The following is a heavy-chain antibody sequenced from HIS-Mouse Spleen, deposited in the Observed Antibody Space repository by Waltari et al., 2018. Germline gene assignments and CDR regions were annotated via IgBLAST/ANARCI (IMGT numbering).Heavy chain of an antibody. CDR2: IRSKAYGGTT. CDR3: TRDLGAYGHRRSVDY. D-gene: IGHD3-10*01. V-gene: IGHV3-49*03. CDR1: GFTFGDYA. Sequence: EVQLVESGGGLVQPGRSLRLSCTASGFTFGDYAMSWFRQAPGKGLEWVGFIRSKAYGGTTEYAASVKGRFTISRDDSKSIAYLQMNSLKTEDTAVYYCTRDLGAYGHRRSVDYWGQGTLVTVSS. J-gene: IGHJ4*02.